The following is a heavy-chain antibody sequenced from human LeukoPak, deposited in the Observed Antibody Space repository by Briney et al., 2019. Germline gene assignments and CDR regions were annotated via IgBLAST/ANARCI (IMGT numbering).Heavy chain of an antibody. CDR1: GFTSTSYA. CDR3: TRDAFISGYDHLFGY. Sequence: GGSLRLSCAAAGFTSTSYAMSWVRHAPGKGLEWVGFIRSKYYGGTTDYAASVTGRFTISRDDSNSIAYLQMNSLKTEDTAVYYCTRDAFISGYDHLFGYWGQGTLVTVSS. D-gene: IGHD5-12*01. J-gene: IGHJ4*02. CDR2: IRSKYYGGTT. V-gene: IGHV3-49*04.